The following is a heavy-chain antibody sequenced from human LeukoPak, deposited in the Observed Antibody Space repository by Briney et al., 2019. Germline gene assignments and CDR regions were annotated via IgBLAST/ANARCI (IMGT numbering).Heavy chain of an antibody. CDR3: ARYYDSDAY. J-gene: IGHJ4*02. Sequence: ASVKVSCKASGYTFTGYYMHWVRQAPGQGLEWMGWINPISGGTNYAQKFQGRVTMTRDTSISTAYMELSRLRSEDTAVYFCARYYDSDAYLGQGTMVTVSS. CDR2: INPISGGT. D-gene: IGHD3-22*01. CDR1: GYTFTGYY. V-gene: IGHV1-2*02.